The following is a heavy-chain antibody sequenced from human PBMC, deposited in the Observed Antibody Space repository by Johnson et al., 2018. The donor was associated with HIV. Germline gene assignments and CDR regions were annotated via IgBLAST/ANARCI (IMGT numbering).Heavy chain of an antibody. J-gene: IGHJ3*02. CDR3: ARDQGELRRTHAFDI. D-gene: IGHD1-14*01. CDR2: ISYDGSNK. V-gene: IGHV3-30*04. CDR1: GFTFSSYA. Sequence: QVQLVESGGGVVQPGRSLRLSCAASGFTFSSYAMPWVRQAPGKGLEWVAVISYDGSNKFYADSVKGRFTISRDNSKNTLYLQMNSRRHEDTAVYYCARDQGELRRTHAFDIWGQGTMVTVSS.